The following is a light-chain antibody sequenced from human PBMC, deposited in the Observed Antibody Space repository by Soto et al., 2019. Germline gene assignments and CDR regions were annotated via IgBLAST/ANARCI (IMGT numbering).Light chain of an antibody. CDR1: QSIGSW. CDR2: KAS. Sequence: IQLAQSPATLSVSVGDRVTITCRASQSIGSWLAWYQLKPGKAPKLLIYKASSLESGVPSRFSGSGSGTEFTLTINSLQPDDFATHYCQQYDTYSPFGGGTKVEIK. J-gene: IGKJ4*02. V-gene: IGKV1-5*03. CDR3: QQYDTYSP.